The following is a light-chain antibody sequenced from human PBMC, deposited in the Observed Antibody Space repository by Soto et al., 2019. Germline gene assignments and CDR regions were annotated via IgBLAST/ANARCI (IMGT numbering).Light chain of an antibody. Sequence: EVVLTQSPGTLSSSPGERATLSCRASQSVSSSNLAWYQQKPGQAPRLLIYGASSRATGIPDRFSGSGSGTDFTLTISRLEPEDFAVYYCQRYGNSPKTFGQGTKVEIK. V-gene: IGKV3-20*01. CDR2: GAS. CDR1: QSVSSSN. J-gene: IGKJ1*01. CDR3: QRYGNSPKT.